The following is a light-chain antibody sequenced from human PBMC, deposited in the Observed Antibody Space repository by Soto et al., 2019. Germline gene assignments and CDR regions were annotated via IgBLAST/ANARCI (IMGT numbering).Light chain of an antibody. V-gene: IGKV3-15*01. CDR1: QSVSSN. J-gene: IGKJ5*01. Sequence: EIMMTQSPATLSVSPGERATLSCRASQSVSSNLAWYQQKPGQAPRLLIYGASTRATGIPARFSGSGSGTEFTLTIGRLEPEDFAVYYCQQYGSSPITFGQGTRLENK. CDR2: GAS. CDR3: QQYGSSPIT.